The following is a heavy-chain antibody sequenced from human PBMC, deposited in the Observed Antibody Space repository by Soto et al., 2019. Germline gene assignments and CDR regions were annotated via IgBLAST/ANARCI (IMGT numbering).Heavy chain of an antibody. CDR2: IFYSGRT. CDR3: ARVGGPYWKPPGYFDF. Sequence: QLQLQESGPGLVKPSETLSLTCTVSGGSISSSSYYWGWIRQPPGKGLEWIGSIFYSGRTYYNTSCKSRVAMSVDKTKNHFSLMLSSVTAADTAVYYCARVGGPYWKPPGYFDFWGQGTLVTVSS. D-gene: IGHD1-1*01. CDR1: GGSISSSSYY. V-gene: IGHV4-39*02. J-gene: IGHJ4*02.